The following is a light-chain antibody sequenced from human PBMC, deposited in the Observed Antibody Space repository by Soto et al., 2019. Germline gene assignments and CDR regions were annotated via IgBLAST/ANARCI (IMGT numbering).Light chain of an antibody. V-gene: IGKV3-11*01. CDR1: KSVNTY. CDR2: DAS. CDR3: QQRSYWPPYT. Sequence: EIVLTQSPATLSLSPGERATLSCRASKSVNTYLAWYQQKPGQSPRLLIYDASNRATGIPARFSGSGSGTDFTLTISSLESEDSAVYYCQQRSYWPPYTFGQGTKVDIK. J-gene: IGKJ2*01.